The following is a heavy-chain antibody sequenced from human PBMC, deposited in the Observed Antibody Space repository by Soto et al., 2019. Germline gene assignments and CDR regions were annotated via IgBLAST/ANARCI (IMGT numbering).Heavy chain of an antibody. D-gene: IGHD4-4*01. J-gene: IGHJ5*02. CDR1: GGSVSSGGHY. Sequence: QVQLQESGPGLVKPSQTLSLTCTVSGGSVSSGGHYWSWIRQHPGKGLEWIGYISYNGNPYFNPSLKSRLVIPLDTSKNQFSLQVTSVSAADTAVYYCARSFTVTTHANWFDPWGQGTLVTVSS. V-gene: IGHV4-31*03. CDR3: ARSFTVTTHANWFDP. CDR2: ISYNGNP.